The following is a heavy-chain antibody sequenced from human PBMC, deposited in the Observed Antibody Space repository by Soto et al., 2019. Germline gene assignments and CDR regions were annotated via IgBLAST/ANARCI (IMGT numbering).Heavy chain of an antibody. D-gene: IGHD3-3*01. Sequence: QVQLVQSGAEVKKPGASVKVSCKASGYTFTGYYMHWVRQAPGQGLEWMGWINPNSGDTNYAQKFQGRVTMTSDTSISTAYMELRKLRSDDTAVYYCARGGITIFRVAESWGQGTTVTVSS. V-gene: IGHV1-2*02. J-gene: IGHJ6*02. CDR1: GYTFTGYY. CDR3: ARGGITIFRVAES. CDR2: INPNSGDT.